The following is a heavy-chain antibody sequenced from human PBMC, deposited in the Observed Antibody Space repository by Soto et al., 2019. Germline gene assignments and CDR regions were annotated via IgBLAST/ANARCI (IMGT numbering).Heavy chain of an antibody. CDR2: TSDNGGAT. V-gene: IGHV3-23*01. Sequence: EVQLLESGGHLVQPGGSLRLSCAASGFTFGSYAMSWVRQAPGKGLEWVSTTSDNGGATYYADSVKGRFTMSRDNSRNTLYLQMNSLRVEDTAIYYCAIILSSSSTGQWGQGTLVSVSP. D-gene: IGHD6-13*01. CDR1: GFTFGSYA. J-gene: IGHJ4*02. CDR3: AIILSSSSTGQ.